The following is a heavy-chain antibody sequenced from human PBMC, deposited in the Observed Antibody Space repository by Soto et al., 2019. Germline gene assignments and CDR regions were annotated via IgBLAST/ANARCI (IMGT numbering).Heavy chain of an antibody. V-gene: IGHV4-59*08. J-gene: IGHJ4*02. Sequence: SETLSLTCTVSGGSISSYYWSWIRQPPGKGLEWIGYIYYSGSTNYNPSLKSRVTISVDTSKNQFSLKLSSVTAADTAVYYCARQGSGYARAFDYWGQGTLVTVSS. CDR3: ARQGSGYARAFDY. CDR1: GGSISSYY. D-gene: IGHD5-12*01. CDR2: IYYSGST.